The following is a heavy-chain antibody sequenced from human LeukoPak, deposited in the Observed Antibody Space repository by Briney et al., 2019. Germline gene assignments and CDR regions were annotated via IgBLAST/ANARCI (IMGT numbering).Heavy chain of an antibody. D-gene: IGHD3-10*01. J-gene: IGHJ4*02. CDR1: GGSISSGDYY. Sequence: SQTLSLTCTVSGGSISSGDYYWSWIRQPPGKGLEWIGSIYHSGSTYYNPSLKSRVTISVDTSKNQFSLKLSSVTAADTAVYYCARRSYYYGSGTDYWGQGTLVTVSS. V-gene: IGHV4-30-2*03. CDR3: ARRSYYYGSGTDY. CDR2: IYHSGST.